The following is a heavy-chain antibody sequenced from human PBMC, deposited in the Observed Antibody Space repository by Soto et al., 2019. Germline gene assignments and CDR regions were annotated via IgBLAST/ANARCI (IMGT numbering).Heavy chain of an antibody. V-gene: IGHV1-8*01. CDR2: MNPNSGNT. CDR1: GYTFTSYD. CDR3: ARGADSGYDYFYYYYYLDV. Sequence: ASVKVSCKASGYTFTSYDINWVRQATGQGLEWMGWMNPNSGNTGYAQKFQGRVTMTRNTSISTAYMELSSLRSEDTAVYYCARGADSGYDYFYYYYYLDVGGKGTTVTVSS. J-gene: IGHJ6*03. D-gene: IGHD5-12*01.